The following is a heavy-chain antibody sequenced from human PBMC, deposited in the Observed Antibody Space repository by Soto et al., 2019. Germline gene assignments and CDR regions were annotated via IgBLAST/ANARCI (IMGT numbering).Heavy chain of an antibody. CDR1: GYSFTSYW. Sequence: GESLKISCKGSGYSFTSYWIGWVRQMPGKGLEWMGIIYPGDSDTRYSPSFQGQVTISADKSISTAYLQWSSLKASDTAMYYCARQGRGYYYGSGSYSPRGLSDYWGQGTLVTVSS. V-gene: IGHV5-51*01. CDR2: IYPGDSDT. CDR3: ARQGRGYYYGSGSYSPRGLSDY. D-gene: IGHD3-10*01. J-gene: IGHJ4*02.